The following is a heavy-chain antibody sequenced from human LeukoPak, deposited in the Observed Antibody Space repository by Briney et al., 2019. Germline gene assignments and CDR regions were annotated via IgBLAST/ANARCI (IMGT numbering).Heavy chain of an antibody. CDR2: IYYSGNT. Sequence: SETLSLTCTVSGGSISSSSSYWGWIRQPPGKGLEWIGFIYYSGNTYYNPSLKSRVTISVDTSKNQFSLKLSSVTAADTAVYYCASLLGNTMVRGVIKAGYYFDYGGQGTLVTVSS. CDR1: GGSISSSSSY. D-gene: IGHD3-10*01. J-gene: IGHJ4*02. CDR3: ASLLGNTMVRGVIKAGYYFDY. V-gene: IGHV4-39*01.